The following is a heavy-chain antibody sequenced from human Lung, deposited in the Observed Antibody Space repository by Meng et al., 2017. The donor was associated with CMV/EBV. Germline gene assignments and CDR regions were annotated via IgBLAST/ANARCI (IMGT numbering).Heavy chain of an antibody. J-gene: IGHJ1*01. D-gene: IGHD6-19*01. CDR3: AVTGSAWFGRSYVRN. CDR2: INWNGDTI. Sequence: GGSXRLXXAASGFIFDNHGMTWVRQAPGKGLEWVSGINWNGDTIGYADSVKGRFTISRDNAKNSLYLQMNRLRAENTALYYCAVTGSAWFGRSYVRNWGQGTLVTVSS. V-gene: IGHV3-20*03. CDR1: GFIFDNHG.